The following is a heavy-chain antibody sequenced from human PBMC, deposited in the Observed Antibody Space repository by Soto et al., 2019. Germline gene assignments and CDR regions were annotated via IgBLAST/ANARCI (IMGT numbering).Heavy chain of an antibody. Sequence: QVQLVQSGAEVKKPGASVKVSCKASGYTFTSYGISWVRQAPGQGLEWMGWISAYNGNTNYAQKLQGSVTMTTDTSTSTAYMELRSLRSDATAVDYCARGGYSGYDAGVYYYYGMDVWGQGTTVTVAS. CDR1: GYTFTSYG. D-gene: IGHD5-12*01. CDR2: ISAYNGNT. J-gene: IGHJ6*02. CDR3: ARGGYSGYDAGVYYYYGMDV. V-gene: IGHV1-18*01.